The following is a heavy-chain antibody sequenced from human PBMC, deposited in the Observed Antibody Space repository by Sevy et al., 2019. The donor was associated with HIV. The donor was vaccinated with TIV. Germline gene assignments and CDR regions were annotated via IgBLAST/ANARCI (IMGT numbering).Heavy chain of an antibody. Sequence: SETLSLTCGVSNFSISSGYYWGWIRQTPGKGLEWIGNTYHGGSTYYNPSLKSRVASSVDTSTNKLSLRLSSVTAADTAVYYCARQSGGDRLDYYGMDVWGQGTTVTVSS. CDR2: TYHGGST. D-gene: IGHD2-21*02. J-gene: IGHJ6*02. CDR3: ARQSGGDRLDYYGMDV. V-gene: IGHV4-38-2*01. CDR1: NFSISSGYY.